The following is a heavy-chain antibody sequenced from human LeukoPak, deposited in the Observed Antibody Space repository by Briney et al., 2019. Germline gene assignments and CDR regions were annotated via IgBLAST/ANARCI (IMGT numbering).Heavy chain of an antibody. Sequence: PSETLSLTCTVSGGSISDYYWSWIRQPPGKGLEWIGYIYYSGSTSYNPSLKSRVTISVDTSKNQFSLKLSSVTAADTAVYYCARVASIAVTGTFDYWGPGTLVTVSS. J-gene: IGHJ4*02. D-gene: IGHD6-19*01. CDR2: IYYSGST. V-gene: IGHV4-59*12. CDR3: ARVASIAVTGTFDY. CDR1: GGSISDYY.